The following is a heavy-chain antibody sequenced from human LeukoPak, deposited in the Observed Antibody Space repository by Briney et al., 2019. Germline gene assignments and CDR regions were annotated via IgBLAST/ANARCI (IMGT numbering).Heavy chain of an antibody. J-gene: IGHJ4*02. CDR3: ARDDPDY. CDR2: ISSSSSSPI. V-gene: IGHV3-48*02. CDR1: GFTFSTYS. Sequence: PGGSLRLSCAASGFTFSTYSMNWVRQAPGKGLEWVSYISSSSSSPIYYADSVKGRFTISRDNAKNSLYLQMNSLRDEDTAVYYCARDDPDYWGQGTLVTVSS.